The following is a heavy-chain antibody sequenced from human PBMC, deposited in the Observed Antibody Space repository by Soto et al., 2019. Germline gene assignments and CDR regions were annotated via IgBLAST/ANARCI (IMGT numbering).Heavy chain of an antibody. CDR1: GYSFTTYW. Sequence: GESLKISCKGYGYSFTTYWLACVRQMPGKGLEWMGSIYPGDSETKYSPSFQGQVTISADKSISTAYLQWSSLKAPDTAMYYCARPLQMATIRSRDYWAQGTLVPVSS. CDR2: IYPGDSET. D-gene: IGHD5-12*01. V-gene: IGHV5-51*01. CDR3: ARPLQMATIRSRDY. J-gene: IGHJ4*02.